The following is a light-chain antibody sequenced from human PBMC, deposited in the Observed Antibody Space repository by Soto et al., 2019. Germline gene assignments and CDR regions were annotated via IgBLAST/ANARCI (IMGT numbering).Light chain of an antibody. V-gene: IGKV1-27*01. Sequence: DIQMTQSPSSLSASFGDRVTVTCRASQGIGVYLAWFQQKPGNTPKLLIYAASTLQSGIPSRFSGSGSGTDFTLTISGLQPEDVATYYCQKYNSAPLTFGGGTKVDIK. CDR1: QGIGVY. CDR3: QKYNSAPLT. CDR2: AAS. J-gene: IGKJ4*01.